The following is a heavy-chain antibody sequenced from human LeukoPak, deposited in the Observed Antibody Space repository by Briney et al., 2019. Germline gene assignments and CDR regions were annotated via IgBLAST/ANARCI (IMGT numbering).Heavy chain of an antibody. J-gene: IGHJ4*02. CDR1: GFTFDDYA. V-gene: IGHV3-9*03. CDR3: ARTNIVVVPAATTHTLYYFDY. Sequence: SLRLSCAASGFTFDDYAMHWVRQAPGKGLEWVSGISWNSGSIGYADSVKGRFTISRDNAKNSLYLQMNSLRAEDMALYYCARTNIVVVPAATTHTLYYFDYWGQGTLVTVSS. CDR2: ISWNSGSI. D-gene: IGHD2-2*01.